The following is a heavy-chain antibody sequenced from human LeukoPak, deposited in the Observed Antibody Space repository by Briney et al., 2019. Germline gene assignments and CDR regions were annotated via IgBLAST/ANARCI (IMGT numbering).Heavy chain of an antibody. Sequence: PGGSLRLSCAASGFTFSAYWMHWVRQAPGKGLVWVSRINGDGSSTSYADFVKGRFTISRDNAKNTLYLQVNSLRAEDTAVYYCAAGRHCRSSSCYHYYYYGMDVWGQGTTVTVSS. V-gene: IGHV3-74*01. J-gene: IGHJ6*02. CDR1: GFTFSAYW. CDR3: AAGRHCRSSSCYHYYYYGMDV. CDR2: INGDGSST. D-gene: IGHD2-2*01.